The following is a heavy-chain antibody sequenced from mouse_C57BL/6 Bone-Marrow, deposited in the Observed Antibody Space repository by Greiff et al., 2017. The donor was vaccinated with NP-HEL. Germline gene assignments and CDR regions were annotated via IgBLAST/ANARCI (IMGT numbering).Heavy chain of an antibody. CDR2: IYPRSGNT. Sequence: QVQLKQSGAELARPGASVKLSCKASGYTFTSYGISWVKQRTGQGLEWIGEIYPRSGNTYYNEKFKGKATLTADKSSSTAYMELRSLTSEDPAVYFCARPGKKGAWFAYWGQGTLVTVSA. CDR1: GYTFTSYG. J-gene: IGHJ3*01. D-gene: IGHD4-1*01. V-gene: IGHV1-81*01. CDR3: ARPGKKGAWFAY.